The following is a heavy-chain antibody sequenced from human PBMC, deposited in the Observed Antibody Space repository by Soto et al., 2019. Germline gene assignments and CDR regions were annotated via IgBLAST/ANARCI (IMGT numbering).Heavy chain of an antibody. CDR1: NGSISTYDYS. CDR3: ARDMTIFGVAPGGGMDV. Sequence: QLQLQESGSGLVKPSQTLSLTCTVSNGSISTYDYSWTWIRQPPGRGLEWIGSIYHSGRTYYMPSLRSRLTMSLDKAKNQFSLNLSSMTAADTAVYFCARDMTIFGVAPGGGMDVWGQGTTVPVSS. D-gene: IGHD3-3*01. CDR2: IYHSGRT. J-gene: IGHJ6*02. V-gene: IGHV4-30-2*01.